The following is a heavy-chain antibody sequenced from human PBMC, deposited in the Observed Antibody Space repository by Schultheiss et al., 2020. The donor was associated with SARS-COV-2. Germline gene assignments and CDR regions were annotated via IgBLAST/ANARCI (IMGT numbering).Heavy chain of an antibody. CDR1: GGSISSYY. D-gene: IGHD2-15*01. CDR2: IYYSGST. CDR3: ASAPDCSGGSCYFDY. J-gene: IGHJ4*02. Sequence: SETLSLTCTVSGGSISSYYWSWIRQPPGKGLEWIGYIYYSGSTNYNPSLKSRVTISVDTSKNQFSLKLSSVTAADTAVYYCASAPDCSGGSCYFDYWGQGTLVTVSS. V-gene: IGHV4-59*12.